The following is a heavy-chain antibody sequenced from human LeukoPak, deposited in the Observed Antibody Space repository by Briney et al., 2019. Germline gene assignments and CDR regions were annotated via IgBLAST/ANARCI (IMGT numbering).Heavy chain of an antibody. CDR3: AKSYKERYYDSSGLREFDY. CDR1: GFTFSSYS. Sequence: GGSLRLSCAASGFTFSSYSMNWVRQAPGKGLEWVSYISSSSSTIYYADSVKGRFTISRDNSKNTLYLQMNSLRAEDTAVYYCAKSYKERYYDSSGLREFDYWGQGTLVTVSS. V-gene: IGHV3-48*01. J-gene: IGHJ4*02. CDR2: ISSSSSTI. D-gene: IGHD3-22*01.